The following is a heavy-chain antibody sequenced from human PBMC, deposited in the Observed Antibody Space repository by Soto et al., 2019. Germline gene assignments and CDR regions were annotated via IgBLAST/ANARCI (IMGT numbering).Heavy chain of an antibody. CDR1: GVSFSDYY. Sequence: GRSLRLSCAASGVSFSDYYMSWIRQAPGKGLEWVSYISSSGDTKLYAESVKGRFTISRDNARNSLHLEMNSLRAEDTAVYYCAKPLSLYSSSYLAYWAQRTLVIVSA. D-gene: IGHD6-13*01. J-gene: IGHJ4*02. CDR3: AKPLSLYSSSYLAY. V-gene: IGHV3-11*01. CDR2: ISSSGDTK.